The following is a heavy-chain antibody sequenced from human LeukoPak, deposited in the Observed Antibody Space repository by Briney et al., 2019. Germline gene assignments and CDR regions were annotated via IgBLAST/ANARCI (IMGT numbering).Heavy chain of an antibody. CDR2: ISGSGGST. V-gene: IGHV3-23*01. D-gene: IGHD5-12*01. CDR1: GFTFSSYA. J-gene: IGHJ4*02. CDR3: AKDNTGYSGYDPFDY. Sequence: PGGSLRLFCAASGFTFSSYAMSWVRQAPGKGLEWVSAISGSGGSTYYADSVKGRFTISRDNSKNTLYLQMNSLRAEDTAVYYCAKDNTGYSGYDPFDYWGQGTLVTVSS.